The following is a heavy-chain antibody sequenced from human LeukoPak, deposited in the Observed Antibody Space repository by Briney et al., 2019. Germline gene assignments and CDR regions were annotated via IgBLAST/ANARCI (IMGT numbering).Heavy chain of an antibody. V-gene: IGHV3-48*01. CDR1: GFTFSSYS. D-gene: IGHD6-19*01. J-gene: IGHJ4*02. CDR3: ARGETGYSSGWYTRGNDY. CDR2: ISSSSSTI. Sequence: GGSLRLSCAASGFTFSSYSMNWVRQAPGKGLEWVSYISSSSSTIYYADSVKGRFTISRDNAKNSLYLQMNSLRAEDTAVYYCARGETGYSSGWYTRGNDYWGQGTLVTVSS.